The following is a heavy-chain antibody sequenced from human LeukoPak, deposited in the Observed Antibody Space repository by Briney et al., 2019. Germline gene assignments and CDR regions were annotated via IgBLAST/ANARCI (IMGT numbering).Heavy chain of an antibody. CDR3: ARDNDRDSGRAFDI. Sequence: PGGSLRLSCAASGFTFSSYTMNWVRQAPGKGLEWVSSISSSGSSIYYADAVKGRFTISRDDAKNSLYLQMNNLRAEDTAVYFCARDNDRDSGRAFDIWGQGTMVTVSS. CDR1: GFTFSSYT. D-gene: IGHD4-17*01. CDR2: ISSSGSSI. J-gene: IGHJ3*02. V-gene: IGHV3-21*04.